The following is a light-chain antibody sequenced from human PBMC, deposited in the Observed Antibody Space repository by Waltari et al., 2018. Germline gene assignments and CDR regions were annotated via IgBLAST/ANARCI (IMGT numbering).Light chain of an antibody. CDR1: SSDVGGYSL. CDR3: CSYAGSTTSSVV. J-gene: IGLJ1*01. CDR2: AVT. V-gene: IGLV2-23*02. Sequence: QPALTQPASVSGSPGQSITISCPGSSSDVGGYSLVSWYQQHPGKAPKLMIYAVTKRPSGVSHRFSGSKSGNTASLTISGLQTEDEADYYCCSYAGSTTSSVVFGTGTKVIVL.